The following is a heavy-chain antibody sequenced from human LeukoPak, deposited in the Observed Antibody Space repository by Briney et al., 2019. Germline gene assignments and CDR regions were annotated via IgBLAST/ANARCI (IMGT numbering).Heavy chain of an antibody. CDR1: GGSISSGGYS. CDR3: ARVTGYMIEDYFDY. CDR2: IYWST. D-gene: IGHD3-22*01. J-gene: IGHJ4*02. Sequence: SETLSLTCAVSGGSISSGGYSWSWIRQPPGKGLEWIGYIYWSTYYNPSLKSRVTISVDTSKNQFSLKLSSVTAADTAVYYCARVTGYMIEDYFDYWGQGTLVTVSS. V-gene: IGHV4-30-4*07.